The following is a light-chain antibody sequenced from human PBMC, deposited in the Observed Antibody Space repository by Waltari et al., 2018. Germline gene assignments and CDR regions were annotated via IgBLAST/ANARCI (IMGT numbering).Light chain of an antibody. J-gene: IGKJ2*01. V-gene: IGKV3-11*01. CDR3: QQRSSWPYT. CDR2: DAS. Sequence: EIVLTQSPATLTLSPGDTATLSCRASQAVRTFLAWSQQKPGQAPRLLIFDASSRATGISPKFRGSGSGTDFTLTVNNLEPEDFAVYYCQQRSSWPYTFGQGTRVDFK. CDR1: QAVRTF.